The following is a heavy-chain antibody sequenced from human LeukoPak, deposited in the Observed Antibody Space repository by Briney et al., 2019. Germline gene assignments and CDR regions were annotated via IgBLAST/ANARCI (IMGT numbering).Heavy chain of an antibody. V-gene: IGHV1-2*06. CDR3: ARETYGSGSYCLDY. CDR2: INPNSGGT. J-gene: IGHJ4*02. Sequence: GASVKVSCKASGYTFTGYYMHWVRQAPGQGLEWMGRINPNSGGTNYAQKFQGRVTMTRDTSISTAYMELSRLRSDDTAVYYCARETYGSGSYCLDYWGQGTLVTVSS. D-gene: IGHD3-10*01. CDR1: GYTFTGYY.